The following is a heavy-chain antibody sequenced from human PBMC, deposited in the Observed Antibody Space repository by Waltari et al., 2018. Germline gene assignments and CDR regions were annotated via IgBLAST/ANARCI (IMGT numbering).Heavy chain of an antibody. J-gene: IGHJ4*02. CDR2: ISGSGGRT. D-gene: IGHD2-15*01. CDR1: GFTFSSYA. CDR3: AKVPVVVAATQAFDY. V-gene: IGHV3-23*01. Sequence: EVQLLESGGGLVQPGGSLRLSCAASGFTFSSYAMSWVRQAPGKGLEWVSAISGSGGRTDDADSVKGRFTSSRDNSKNTLYLQMNSLRAEDTAVYYCAKVPVVVAATQAFDYWGQGTLVTVSS.